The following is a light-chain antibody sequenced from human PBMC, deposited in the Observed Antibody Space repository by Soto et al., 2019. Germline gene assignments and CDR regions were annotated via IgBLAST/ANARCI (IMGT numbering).Light chain of an antibody. V-gene: IGKV3-20*01. CDR1: QSVSSSY. Sequence: EIVLTQSPGTLSLSPGERATLSCRASQSVSSSYLAWYQQKPGQAPRLLIYGASSRATGIPDRFSGSGPGTDFTLTISRLEPEDFAVYYCQQYGSSPPEYTFGQGTKLEIK. J-gene: IGKJ2*01. CDR2: GAS. CDR3: QQYGSSPPEYT.